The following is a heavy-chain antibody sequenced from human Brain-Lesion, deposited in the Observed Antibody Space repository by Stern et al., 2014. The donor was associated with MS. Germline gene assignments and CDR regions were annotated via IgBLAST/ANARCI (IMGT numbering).Heavy chain of an antibody. CDR1: GGSINSGGYY. J-gene: IGHJ4*02. V-gene: IGHV4-31*03. D-gene: IGHD3-22*01. CDR3: ARGARYSDSSGYYFYFDY. Sequence: QVQLQESGPGLVKPSQTLPLTCTVSGGSINSGGYYWSWIRPYPGKGLEWIGYIYYTGSAYYDPSLKSRLSMSIDTSKNQFSLNHNSVTAADTAVYYCARGARYSDSSGYYFYFDYWGQGTLVTVSS. CDR2: IYYTGSA.